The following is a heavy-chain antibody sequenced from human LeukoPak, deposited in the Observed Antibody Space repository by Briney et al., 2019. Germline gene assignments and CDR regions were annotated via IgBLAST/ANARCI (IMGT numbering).Heavy chain of an antibody. V-gene: IGHV3-33*01. CDR2: IWYDGSNK. CDR1: GFTFSNYG. CDR3: ARGPYSSSWLDY. J-gene: IGHJ4*02. Sequence: GRSLRLSCAASGFTFSNYGMHWVRQAPGKGLEWVAVIWYDGSNKYYADSVKGRFTISRDNSKNTLYLQMNSLRAEDTAVYYCARGPYSSSWLDYWGQGTLVTVSS. D-gene: IGHD6-13*01.